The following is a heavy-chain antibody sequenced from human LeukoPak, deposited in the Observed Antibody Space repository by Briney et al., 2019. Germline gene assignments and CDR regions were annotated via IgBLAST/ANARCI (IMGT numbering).Heavy chain of an antibody. D-gene: IGHD5-24*01. J-gene: IGHJ5*02. Sequence: GASVKVSCKASGYTFTSYAMHWVRQAPGQRLEWMEWINAGNGNTKYSQKFQGRVTITRDTSARTAYMELSSLRSEDTAVYYCASGPAMRRRLNWFDPWGQGTLVTVSS. CDR3: ASGPAMRRRLNWFDP. CDR2: INAGNGNT. CDR1: GYTFTSYA. V-gene: IGHV1-3*01.